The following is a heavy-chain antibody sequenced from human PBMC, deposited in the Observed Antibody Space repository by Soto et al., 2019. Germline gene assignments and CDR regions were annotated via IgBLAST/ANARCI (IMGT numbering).Heavy chain of an antibody. V-gene: IGHV3-74*01. D-gene: IGHD3-22*01. Sequence: EVQLVESGGGLVQPGGSLRLSCAASGFTFNTYWMQWVRQAPGKGLVWVSRIKSDGSYTNYADSVKGRFTISRDNAKNTLFLQMHRLGAEDPAVYYCATGGRGYFTYWGQGTLVTVSS. J-gene: IGHJ4*02. CDR2: IKSDGSYT. CDR3: ATGGRGYFTY. CDR1: GFTFNTYW.